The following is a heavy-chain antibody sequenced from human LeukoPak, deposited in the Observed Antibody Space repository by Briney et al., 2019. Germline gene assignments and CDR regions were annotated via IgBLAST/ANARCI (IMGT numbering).Heavy chain of an antibody. D-gene: IGHD4-17*01. CDR1: GVSFSTYY. Sequence: SETLSLTCDVSGVSFSTYYWSWIRQSPEKGLEWIGEVNHSGYTNYNPSLKGRVTISVDTSKNQFSLKLSSVTAADTAVYFCARQLYGSDYWGQGTLVTVSS. J-gene: IGHJ4*02. CDR2: VNHSGYT. CDR3: ARQLYGSDY. V-gene: IGHV4-34*01.